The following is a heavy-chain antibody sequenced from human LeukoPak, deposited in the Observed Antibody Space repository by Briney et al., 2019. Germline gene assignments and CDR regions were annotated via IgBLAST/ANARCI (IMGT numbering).Heavy chain of an antibody. Sequence: PSQTLSLTCTVSGGSTSSADYFWSWIRQPPGKGLEWFGYIYYSGTTYYNPSLKSRVTISVDTSKNQFSLNLSSVTAADTAVYFCARETMAGHFDYWGQGTLVTVSS. CDR2: IYYSGTT. D-gene: IGHD6-19*01. CDR1: GGSTSSADYF. J-gene: IGHJ4*02. CDR3: ARETMAGHFDY. V-gene: IGHV4-30-4*08.